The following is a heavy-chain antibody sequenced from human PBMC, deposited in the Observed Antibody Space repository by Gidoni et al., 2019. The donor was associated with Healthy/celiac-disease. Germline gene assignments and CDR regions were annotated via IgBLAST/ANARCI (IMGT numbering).Heavy chain of an antibody. D-gene: IGHD6-6*01. CDR1: GFTFSTYW. V-gene: IGHV3-74*01. CDR3: ARGAAARPLDY. J-gene: IGHJ4*02. CDR2: INSDGSST. Sequence: EVQLVESGVGLVQPGGSLRLSCASSGFTFSTYWRHWVRQAPGKGLGWVSRINSDGSSTSYADSVKGRFTISRDNAKNTLYLQMNSLRAEDTAVYYCARGAAARPLDYWGQGTLVTVSS.